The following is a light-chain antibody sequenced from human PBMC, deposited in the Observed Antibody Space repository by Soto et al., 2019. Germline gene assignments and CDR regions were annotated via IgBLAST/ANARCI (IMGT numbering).Light chain of an antibody. CDR1: QSLLHSNGYNY. CDR3: MQVLQTPLT. Sequence: DIVMTQSPLSLPVIPGEPASISCRSSQSLLHSNGYNYFGWCVQKPVQSPQLLIYLGSGRASGVPDRFSGSGSGTEFTLKISRVEAEDVGVYYCMQVLQTPLTFGGVTKVEIK. V-gene: IGKV2-28*01. CDR2: LGS. J-gene: IGKJ4*01.